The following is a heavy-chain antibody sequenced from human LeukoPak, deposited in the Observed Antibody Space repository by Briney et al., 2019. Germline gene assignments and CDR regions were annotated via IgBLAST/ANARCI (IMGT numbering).Heavy chain of an antibody. V-gene: IGHV4-59*01. CDR3: ARESNLFGVADDAFDI. CDR1: GGSISSYY. Sequence: SETLSLTCTVSGGSISSYYWSWIRQPPGKGLEWIGYIYYSGSTNYNPSLKSRVTISVDTSKNQFSLKLSSVTAADTAVYYCARESNLFGVADDAFDIWGQGTMVAVSS. J-gene: IGHJ3*02. CDR2: IYYSGST. D-gene: IGHD3-3*01.